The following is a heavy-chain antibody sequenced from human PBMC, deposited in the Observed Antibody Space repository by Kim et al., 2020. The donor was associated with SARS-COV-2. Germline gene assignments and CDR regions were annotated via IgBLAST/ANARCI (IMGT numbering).Heavy chain of an antibody. CDR3: ARDREVGWFGELDY. Sequence: GGSLRLSCAASGFTFSSYSMNWVRQAPGKGLEWVSSISSSSSYIYYADSVKGRFTISRDNAKNSLYLQMNSLRAEDTAVYYCARDREVGWFGELDYWGQGTLVTVSS. D-gene: IGHD3-10*01. J-gene: IGHJ4*02. V-gene: IGHV3-21*01. CDR1: GFTFSSYS. CDR2: ISSSSSYI.